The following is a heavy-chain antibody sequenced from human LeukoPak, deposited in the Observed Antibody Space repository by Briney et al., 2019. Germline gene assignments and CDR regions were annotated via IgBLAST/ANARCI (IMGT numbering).Heavy chain of an antibody. CDR2: ISYDGSNK. J-gene: IGHJ4*02. CDR3: ARGPLGYYDSSGYYYASTYYFDY. D-gene: IGHD3-22*01. Sequence: GGSLRFSCAASGFTFSSYAMHWVRQAPGKGLEWVAVISYDGSNKYYADSVKGRFTISRDNSKNTLYLQMNSLRAEDTAVYYCARGPLGYYDSSGYYYASTYYFDYWGQGTLVTVSS. V-gene: IGHV3-30-3*01. CDR1: GFTFSSYA.